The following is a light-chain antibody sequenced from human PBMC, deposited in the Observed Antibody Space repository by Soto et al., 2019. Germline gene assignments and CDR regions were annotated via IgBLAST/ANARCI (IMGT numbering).Light chain of an antibody. CDR1: SSNIGAGYD. Sequence: QSVLTQPPSVSGAPGQRVTISCTGSSSNIGAGYDVHWYQQLPGTTPKLLIYDNNQRPSGVPDRFSGSKSGTSASLAITGLQAGDEADYYCQSHDSSLSAWVCGGGTKLTVL. V-gene: IGLV1-40*01. CDR3: QSHDSSLSAWV. CDR2: DNN. J-gene: IGLJ3*02.